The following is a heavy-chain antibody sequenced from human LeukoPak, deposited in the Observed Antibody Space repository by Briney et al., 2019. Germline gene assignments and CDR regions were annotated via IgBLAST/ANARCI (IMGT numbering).Heavy chain of an antibody. Sequence: SETLSLTCAVYGGSFSGYYWSWIRQPPGKGLEWIGEINHSGSTNYNPSLKSRVTISVDTSKNQFFLKLSSVTAADTAVYYCARGPWYIAVAGKFDYWGQGTLVTVSS. V-gene: IGHV4-34*01. CDR1: GGSFSGYY. CDR3: ARGPWYIAVAGKFDY. D-gene: IGHD6-19*01. CDR2: INHSGST. J-gene: IGHJ4*02.